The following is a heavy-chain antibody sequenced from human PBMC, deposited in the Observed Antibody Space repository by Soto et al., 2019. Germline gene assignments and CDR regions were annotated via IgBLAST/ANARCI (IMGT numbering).Heavy chain of an antibody. J-gene: IGHJ6*02. Sequence: ASVKVSCKASGYDFTAYDINWVRQASGQGLEWMGWMNPINGATGTARRFQGRVSLSRNTATGTAYLELTSLRSDDTAVYYCGRGPSPRAPAGGTPYYYALDVWGQGTTVTVSS. CDR3: GRGPSPRAPAGGTPYYYALDV. V-gene: IGHV1-8*02. CDR2: MNPINGAT. D-gene: IGHD6-13*01. CDR1: GYDFTAYD.